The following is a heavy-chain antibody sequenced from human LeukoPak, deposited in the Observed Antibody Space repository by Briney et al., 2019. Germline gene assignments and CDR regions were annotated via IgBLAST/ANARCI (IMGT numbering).Heavy chain of an antibody. CDR3: ASQTVVPAARGGFDY. CDR1: GGSFSGYY. D-gene: IGHD2-2*01. J-gene: IGHJ4*02. V-gene: IGHV4-34*01. CDR2: INHSGST. Sequence: SETLSLTCAVYGGSFSGYYWSWIRQPPGKGLECIGEINHSGSTNYNPSLKSRVTISVDTSKNQFSLKLSSVTAADTAVYYCASQTVVPAARGGFDYWGQGTLVTVSS.